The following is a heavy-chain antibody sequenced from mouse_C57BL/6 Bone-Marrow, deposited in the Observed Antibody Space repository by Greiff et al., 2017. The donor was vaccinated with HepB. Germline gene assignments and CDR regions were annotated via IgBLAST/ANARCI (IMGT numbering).Heavy chain of an antibody. J-gene: IGHJ1*03. D-gene: IGHD1-1*01. Sequence: QVQLKESGPGILQSSQTLSLTCSFSGFSLSTSGMGVSWIRQPSGKGLEWLAHIYWDDDKRYNPSLKSRLTISKDTSRNQVFLKITSVDTADTATYYCARIGYYGSRYWYFDVLGTGTTVTVSS. CDR3: ARIGYYGSRYWYFDV. CDR1: GFSLSTSGMG. CDR2: IYWDDDK. V-gene: IGHV8-12*01.